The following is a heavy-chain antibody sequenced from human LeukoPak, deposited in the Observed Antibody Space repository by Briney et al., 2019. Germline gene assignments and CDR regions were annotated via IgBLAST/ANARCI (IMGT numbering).Heavy chain of an antibody. CDR1: GYTFTSYD. Sequence: GASVKVSCKASGYTFTSYDINWVRQATGQGLEWMGWINPNSGGTNYAQKFQGRVTMTRDTSISTAYMELSRLRSDDTAVYYCARGPRGAGDSDYWGQGTLVTVSS. J-gene: IGHJ4*02. D-gene: IGHD6-19*01. CDR2: INPNSGGT. V-gene: IGHV1-2*02. CDR3: ARGPRGAGDSDY.